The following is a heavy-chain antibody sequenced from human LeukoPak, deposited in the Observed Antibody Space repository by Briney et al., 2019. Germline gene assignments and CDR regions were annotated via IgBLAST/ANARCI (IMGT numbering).Heavy chain of an antibody. J-gene: IGHJ4*02. Sequence: GGSLRLSCAASGFIVSSNYMSWVRRAPGKGLEWVSVIYSGGSTQYADSVKGRFTISRDSSKNTLYLQMNSLRAEDTAVYYCARVPVAVPSMIDWGQGTLVTVSS. D-gene: IGHD6-19*01. CDR3: ARVPVAVPSMID. V-gene: IGHV3-66*01. CDR2: IYSGGST. CDR1: GFIVSSNY.